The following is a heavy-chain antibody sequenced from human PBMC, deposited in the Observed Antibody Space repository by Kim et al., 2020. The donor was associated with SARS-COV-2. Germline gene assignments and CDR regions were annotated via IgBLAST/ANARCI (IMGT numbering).Heavy chain of an antibody. CDR1: GYTFTDYY. CDR3: ARGPDDYGDY. Sequence: ASVKVSCKASGYTFTDYYMHWVRQAPGQGLEWMGRINPNSHGTNYAQKFQGRVTMTRDMSISTAYMELNRLRSDDTAIYYCARGPDDYGDYWGQGSLVTVSS. CDR2: INPNSHGT. V-gene: IGHV1-2*06. J-gene: IGHJ4*02.